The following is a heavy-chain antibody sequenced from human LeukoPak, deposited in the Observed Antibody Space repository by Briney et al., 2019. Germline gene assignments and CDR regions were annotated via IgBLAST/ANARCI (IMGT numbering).Heavy chain of an antibody. CDR3: AKDIAVAGGVYYYYMDV. CDR2: ISWDGGST. J-gene: IGHJ6*03. D-gene: IGHD6-19*01. Sequence: GGSLRLSCAASGFTFDDYAMHWVRQAPGKGLEWVSLISWDGGSTYYADSVKGRFTISRDNSKNSLYLQMNSLRAEDTALYYCAKDIAVAGGVYYYYMDVWGKGTTVTVSS. V-gene: IGHV3-43D*03. CDR1: GFTFDDYA.